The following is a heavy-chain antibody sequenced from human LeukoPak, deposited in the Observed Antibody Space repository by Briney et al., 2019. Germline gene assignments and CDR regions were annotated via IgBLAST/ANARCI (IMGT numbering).Heavy chain of an antibody. V-gene: IGHV3-9*01. CDR1: GFTFDDYA. J-gene: IGHJ4*02. CDR3: AKDTTHCSSTSCYNFAPYSCSSGFDY. D-gene: IGHD2-2*02. CDR2: ISWNSGSI. Sequence: PGGSLRLSCAASGFTFDDYAMHWVRQAPGKGLEWVSGISWNSGSIGYADSVKGRFTISRDNAKNSLYLQMNSLRAEDTALYYCAKDTTHCSSTSCYNFAPYSCSSGFDYWGQGTLVTVSS.